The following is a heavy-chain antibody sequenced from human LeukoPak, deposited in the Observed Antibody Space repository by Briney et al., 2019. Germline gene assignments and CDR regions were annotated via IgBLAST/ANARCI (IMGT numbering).Heavy chain of an antibody. CDR1: GFTFSSYA. V-gene: IGHV3-30*16. CDR3: ARDQVGAAAGSHFDY. D-gene: IGHD6-13*01. J-gene: IGHJ4*02. Sequence: PGGSLRLSCAASGFTFSSYAMHWVRQAPGKGLEWVAVISYDGSNKYYADSVKGRFTISRDNSKNTLYLQMNSLRAEDTAVYYCARDQVGAAAGSHFDYWGQRTLVTVSS. CDR2: ISYDGSNK.